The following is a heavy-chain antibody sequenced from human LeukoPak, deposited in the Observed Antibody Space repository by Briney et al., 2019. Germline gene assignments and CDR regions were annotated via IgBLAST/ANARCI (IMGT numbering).Heavy chain of an antibody. J-gene: IGHJ4*02. CDR3: VRVDHSLGKTYFDY. CDR2: ISSSSSFM. Sequence: GGSLRLSCAASGFTFSTYSLNCVRQAPGKGLEWVSSISSSSSFMYYADSVKGRFTISRDNAKNALYLQMNSLRAEDTAVYYCVRVDHSLGKTYFDYWGQGTLVTVSS. CDR1: GFTFSTYS. V-gene: IGHV3-21*01. D-gene: IGHD2-21*01.